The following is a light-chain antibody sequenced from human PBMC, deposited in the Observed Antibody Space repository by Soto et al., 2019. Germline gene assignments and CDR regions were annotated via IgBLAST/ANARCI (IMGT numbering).Light chain of an antibody. CDR2: DAS. CDR1: QSISSW. J-gene: IGKJ1*01. Sequence: DIQMTQSPSTLSASVVDRVTITCRASQSISSWLAWYQQKPGKAPKLLIYDASSLESGAPSRFSGSGSGTDFTLTISCLQSEDFAIYYCQQYYSFPRTFGQGTKVDIK. CDR3: QQYYSFPRT. V-gene: IGKV1-5*01.